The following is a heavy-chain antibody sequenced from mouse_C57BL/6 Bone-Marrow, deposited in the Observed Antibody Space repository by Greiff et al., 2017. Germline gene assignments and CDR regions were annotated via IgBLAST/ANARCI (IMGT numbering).Heavy chain of an antibody. J-gene: IGHJ2*01. V-gene: IGHV5-15*01. CDR3: ARQAYKGFFDY. CDR2: ISNLAYSI. CDR1: GFTFSDYG. D-gene: IGHD2-10*01. Sequence: VQLKESGGGLVQPGGSLKLSCAASGFTFSDYGMAWVRQAPRKGPEWVAFISNLAYSIYYADTVTGRFTIARENAKNTLYLEMSSLRSEDTAMYYCARQAYKGFFDYWGQGTTLTVSS.